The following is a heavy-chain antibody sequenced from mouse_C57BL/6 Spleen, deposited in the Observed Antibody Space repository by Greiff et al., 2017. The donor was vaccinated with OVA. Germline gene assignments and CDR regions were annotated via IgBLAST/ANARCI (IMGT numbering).Heavy chain of an antibody. D-gene: IGHD2-5*01. CDR2: IYPGSGNT. J-gene: IGHJ4*01. Sequence: VQLQQSGAELVRPGASVKLSCKASGYTFTDYYINWVKQRPGQGLEWIARIYPGSGNTYYNEKFKGKATLTAEKSSSTAYMQLSSLTSEDSAVYFCARRDHSNLYYAMDYWGQGTSVTVSS. V-gene: IGHV1-76*01. CDR3: ARRDHSNLYYAMDY. CDR1: GYTFTDYY.